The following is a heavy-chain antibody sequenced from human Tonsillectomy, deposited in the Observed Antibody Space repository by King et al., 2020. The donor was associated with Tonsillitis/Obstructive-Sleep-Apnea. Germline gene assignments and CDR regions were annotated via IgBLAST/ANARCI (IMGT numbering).Heavy chain of an antibody. CDR1: AFTFSDYW. CDR3: ARERHKDDIVVIFDY. J-gene: IGHJ4*02. D-gene: IGHD2-15*01. CDR2: IKEDGSET. V-gene: IGHV3-7*01. Sequence: VQLVESGGGLVQPGGSLRLSCAASAFTFSDYWMTWARQAPGKGLEWVASIKEDGSETFYVDSVKGRFTISRDNARDSLSLHMDSLRVDDTAVYYCARERHKDDIVVIFDYWGQGTLLTVSS.